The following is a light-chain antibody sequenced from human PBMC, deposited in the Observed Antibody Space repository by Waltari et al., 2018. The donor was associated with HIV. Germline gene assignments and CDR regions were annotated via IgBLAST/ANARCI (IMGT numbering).Light chain of an antibody. CDR2: DDT. J-gene: IGLJ3*02. Sequence: SYVLTQPPSVSAAPGKTAATTCGGDEIGSNSDHWYQHRPGQAPILVIYDDTHRHSGIPERCSGSASWNTATLTVNSVEAGDEADYYCQVWDTDTDHWVFGGGTRLTVL. CDR1: EIGSNS. V-gene: IGLV3-21*03. CDR3: QVWDTDTDHWV.